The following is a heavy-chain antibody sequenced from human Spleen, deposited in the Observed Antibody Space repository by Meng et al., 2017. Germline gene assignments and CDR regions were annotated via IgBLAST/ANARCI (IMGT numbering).Heavy chain of an antibody. D-gene: IGHD2-21*02. CDR1: GSSISNGYY. J-gene: IGHJ4*02. CDR3: ARDFLAYCVGDCIWSFDY. V-gene: IGHV4-38-2*02. Sequence: SETLSLTCAVSGSSISNGYYWGWIRQPPGKGLEWIGSIYQSGSTYYNPSLKSRVTISVDTSKNQFSLKLSSVTAADTAVYYCARDFLAYCVGDCIWSFDYWGQGTLVTVSS. CDR2: IYQSGST.